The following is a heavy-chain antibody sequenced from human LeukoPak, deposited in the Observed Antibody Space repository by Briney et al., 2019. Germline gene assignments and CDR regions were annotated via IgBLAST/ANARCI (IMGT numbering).Heavy chain of an antibody. Sequence: SETQSLTCPVAGGSISRYYWSWIRQPAGKGLEWIGRIDISGRNNYNTSLKSRATMSVDTSKNRSSLKLSSVTAADTAVYYCAREKIELATIDYWGQGTLVTVSS. D-gene: IGHD5-24*01. CDR2: IDISGRN. CDR1: GGSISRYY. V-gene: IGHV4-4*07. CDR3: AREKIELATIDY. J-gene: IGHJ4*02.